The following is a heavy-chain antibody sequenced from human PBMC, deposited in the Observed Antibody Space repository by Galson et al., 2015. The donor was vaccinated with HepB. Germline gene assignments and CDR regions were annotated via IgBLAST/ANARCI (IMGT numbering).Heavy chain of an antibody. V-gene: IGHV3-30*18. CDR3: AKSPSANSSYDVC. D-gene: IGHD6-6*01. Sequence: SLRLSCAASGFTFSNYAMHWVRQAPGKGLEWVSFISSDGRDRIYADSVKVRFDISRDNSKNTLYLQMNNLGVEDTAFYYCAKSPSANSSYDVCWGQGTLVTVSS. CDR2: ISSDGRDR. CDR1: GFTFSNYA. J-gene: IGHJ4*02.